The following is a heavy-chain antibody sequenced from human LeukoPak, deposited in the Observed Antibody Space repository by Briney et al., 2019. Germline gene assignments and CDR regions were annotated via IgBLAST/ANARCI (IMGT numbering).Heavy chain of an antibody. Sequence: KTSETLSLTCTVSGGSISSSSYYWGWIRQPPGKGLEWIGSIYYSGSTYYNPSLKSRVAISVDTSKNQFSLKLSSVTAADTAVYYCARLVRFRIQSRPSDYWGQGTLVTVSS. J-gene: IGHJ4*02. CDR2: IYYSGST. CDR3: ARLVRFRIQSRPSDY. V-gene: IGHV4-39*01. D-gene: IGHD5-18*01. CDR1: GGSISSSSYY.